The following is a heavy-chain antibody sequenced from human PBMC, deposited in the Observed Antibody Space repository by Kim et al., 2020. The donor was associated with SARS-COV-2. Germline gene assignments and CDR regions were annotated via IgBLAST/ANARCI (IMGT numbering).Heavy chain of an antibody. Sequence: RSYVDSVKGRFTISRDNAKNLLYLQMNSLRAEDTAVYYCARESAFSAIKWWGQGTLVTVSS. CDR3: ARESAFSAIKW. D-gene: IGHD5-12*01. V-gene: IGHV3-7*04. CDR2: R. J-gene: IGHJ4*02.